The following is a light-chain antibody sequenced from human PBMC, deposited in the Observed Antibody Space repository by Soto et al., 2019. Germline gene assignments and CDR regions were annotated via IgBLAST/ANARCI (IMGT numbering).Light chain of an antibody. J-gene: IGKJ5*01. CDR1: QSVSSN. Sequence: RVMTQSPATLSVSPCERATLSCRASQSVSSNLAWYQHKPGQAPRLLISGASTRATGIPARFSGSGSGTEFTLTISSLQSEDFAVYYCQQYNNWPITFGQGTRLEIK. CDR3: QQYNNWPIT. V-gene: IGKV3-15*01. CDR2: GAS.